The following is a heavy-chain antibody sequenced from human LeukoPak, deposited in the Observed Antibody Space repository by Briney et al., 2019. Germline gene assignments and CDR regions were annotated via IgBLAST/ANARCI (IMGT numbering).Heavy chain of an antibody. CDR3: VKGEAWIAVAGIAFDI. J-gene: IGHJ3*02. CDR2: ISSNGGST. Sequence: QPGGSLRLSCSASGFTFSSYAMHWVRQAPGKGLEYVSAISSNGGSTYYADSVKGRFTISRDNSKNTLYLQMSSLRAEDTAVYYCVKGEAWIAVAGIAFDIWGQGTMVTVSS. V-gene: IGHV3-64D*06. D-gene: IGHD6-19*01. CDR1: GFTFSSYA.